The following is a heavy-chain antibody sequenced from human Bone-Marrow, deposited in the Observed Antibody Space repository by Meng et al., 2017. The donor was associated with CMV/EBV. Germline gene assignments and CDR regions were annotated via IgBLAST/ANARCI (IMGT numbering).Heavy chain of an antibody. CDR2: INPSGGST. Sequence: ASVKVSCKASGYTFTNYYMHWVRQAPGHGLEWMGIINPSGGSTSYAQKFQGRVTMTRDTSTSTVYMELSSLRSEDTAVYYCARGRDGYARKKDAFDIWGQGTMVTVSS. D-gene: IGHD5-24*01. CDR3: ARGRDGYARKKDAFDI. J-gene: IGHJ3*02. V-gene: IGHV1-46*01. CDR1: GYTFTNYY.